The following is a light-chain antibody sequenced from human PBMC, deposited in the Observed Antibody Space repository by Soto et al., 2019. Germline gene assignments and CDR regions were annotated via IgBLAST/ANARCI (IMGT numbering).Light chain of an antibody. CDR1: QTVIRY. V-gene: IGKV1-39*01. CDR2: AVS. J-gene: IGKJ3*01. Sequence: IQMTQFPSSLSASVGDRVTITCRAGQTVIRYLNWYQQKPGRAPNLLIYAVSNLQSGVPSRFSGSGSGTEFTLTISDLQPEDFETYYCQQSYSTLFTFGPGTKVEI. CDR3: QQSYSTLFT.